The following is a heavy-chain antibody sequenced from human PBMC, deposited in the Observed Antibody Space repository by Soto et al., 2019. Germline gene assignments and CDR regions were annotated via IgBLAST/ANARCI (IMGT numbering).Heavy chain of an antibody. CDR2: IYYSGST. CDR1: GGSISSGDYY. CDR3: ARIILFDYGDYYFDY. Sequence: SETLSLTCTVSGGSISSGDYYWSWIRQPPGKGLEWIGYIYYSGSTYYNPSLKSRVTISVDTSKNQFSLKLSSVTAADTAVYYCARIILFDYGDYYFDYWGQGTLVTVS. V-gene: IGHV4-30-4*01. D-gene: IGHD4-17*01. J-gene: IGHJ4*02.